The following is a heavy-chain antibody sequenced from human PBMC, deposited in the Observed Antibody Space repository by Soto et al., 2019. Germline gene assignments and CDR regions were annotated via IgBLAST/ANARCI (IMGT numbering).Heavy chain of an antibody. Sequence: GGSLRLSCAASGFNFNDYTMHWVRQAPGKGLEWVSLISWDGVNTYYADSVKGRFTISRDNSKNSLYLQMNSLRTEDTAFYYCVKGKAARPTLFDYWGQGTLVTVSS. V-gene: IGHV3-43*01. CDR1: GFNFNDYT. J-gene: IGHJ4*02. D-gene: IGHD6-6*01. CDR3: VKGKAARPTLFDY. CDR2: ISWDGVNT.